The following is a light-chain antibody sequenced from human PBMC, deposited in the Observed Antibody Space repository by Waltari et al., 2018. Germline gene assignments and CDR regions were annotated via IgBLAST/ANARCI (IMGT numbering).Light chain of an antibody. J-gene: IGKJ2*01. Sequence: EIVLTQSPATLSLSPGERANHPCRASQSDSSYLAWYQPKPGQAPRLLIYDASNRATGIPARFSGRGSGTDFTLTISSLEPEDFAVYYCQQRSNWPQYTFGQGTKLEIK. CDR2: DAS. V-gene: IGKV3-11*01. CDR1: QSDSSY. CDR3: QQRSNWPQYT.